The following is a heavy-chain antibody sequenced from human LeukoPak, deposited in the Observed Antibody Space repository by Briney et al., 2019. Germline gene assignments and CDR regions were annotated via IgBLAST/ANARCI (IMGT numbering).Heavy chain of an antibody. Sequence: GGSLRLSCAASGFTFSSYWMSWVRQSPGKGLEWVANIKHDGSESYYVDSVKGRFTISRDNAKNSLFLQMNTLRAEDTAVYYCARAQWISGVVINGPKDYWGQGTLVTVSS. V-gene: IGHV3-7*01. CDR2: IKHDGSES. D-gene: IGHD3-3*01. CDR1: GFTFSSYW. J-gene: IGHJ4*02. CDR3: ARAQWISGVVINGPKDY.